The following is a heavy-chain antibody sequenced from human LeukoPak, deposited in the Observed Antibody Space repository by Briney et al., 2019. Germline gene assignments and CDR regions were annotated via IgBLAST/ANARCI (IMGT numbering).Heavy chain of an antibody. Sequence: ASVRVSCRTSGFTFTDYSMHWVRQAPGQGLEWMGWINCNSGTTNYARRFQGRVTMTRDTSINSIYMELRRLRSDDTAMYYCTRDTITGPYNWFDPWGQGTLVTVSS. J-gene: IGHJ5*02. V-gene: IGHV1-2*02. CDR2: INCNSGTT. D-gene: IGHD5-24*01. CDR3: TRDTITGPYNWFDP. CDR1: GFTFTDYS.